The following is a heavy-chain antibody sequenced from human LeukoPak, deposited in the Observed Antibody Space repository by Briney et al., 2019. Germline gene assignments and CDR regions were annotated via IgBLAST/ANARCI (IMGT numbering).Heavy chain of an antibody. Sequence: GGSLRLSCTASGFTFSSYTMSWVRQAPGKGLKWVSTITTGGPNTNYADSVKGRFTISRDIAKNTLYLQMNSLRAEDTGVYYCAKDHYWSIDYWGRGTLVTVSS. D-gene: IGHD3-3*01. J-gene: IGHJ4*02. V-gene: IGHV3-23*01. CDR2: ITTGGPNT. CDR3: AKDHYWSIDY. CDR1: GFTFSSYT.